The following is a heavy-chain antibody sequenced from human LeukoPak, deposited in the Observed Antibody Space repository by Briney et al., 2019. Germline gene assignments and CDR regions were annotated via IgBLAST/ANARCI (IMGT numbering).Heavy chain of an antibody. D-gene: IGHD3-10*01. J-gene: IGHJ5*02. CDR1: GGSISSYY. V-gene: IGHV4-59*01. Sequence: PSETLSLTCTVSGGSISSYYWSWIRQTPGKGLEWIGDIYYSGSTNYNPSLKSRVTISVDTSKNQFSLKLSSVTAADTAVYYCARGSSMVRGTTGWFDPWGQGTLVTVSS. CDR2: IYYSGST. CDR3: ARGSSMVRGTTGWFDP.